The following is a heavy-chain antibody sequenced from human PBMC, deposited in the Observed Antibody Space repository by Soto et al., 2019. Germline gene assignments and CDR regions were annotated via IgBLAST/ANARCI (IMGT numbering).Heavy chain of an antibody. CDR3: ARERPPANGDYRAFDI. J-gene: IGHJ3*02. CDR2: ISSSSSYI. CDR1: GCTCSSYS. Sequence: PLGFLRLSLGAAGCTCSSYSRSWVRQAPGKGLEWVSSISSSSSYIYYADSVKVRFTISRDNAKNSLYLQMNSLRAEDTAVYHCARERPPANGDYRAFDIWGQATMVTVSS. V-gene: IGHV3-21*01. D-gene: IGHD4-17*01.